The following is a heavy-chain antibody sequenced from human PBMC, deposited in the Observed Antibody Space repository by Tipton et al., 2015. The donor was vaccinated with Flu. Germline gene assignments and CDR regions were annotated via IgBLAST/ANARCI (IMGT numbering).Heavy chain of an antibody. D-gene: IGHD4-11*01. J-gene: IGHJ5*02. Sequence: TLSLTCTVSGDSIRSSDYYWGWIRQPPGQGLEWIGNVHRTGNPYYNPSLKSRVTMSVDPSKNQFSLRLSSVTAADTAVYYCARRDYSNYVSEPKNWFDPWGQGTLVTVSS. V-gene: IGHV4-39*07. CDR1: GDSIRSSDYY. CDR3: ARRDYSNYVSEPKNWFDP. CDR2: VHRTGNP.